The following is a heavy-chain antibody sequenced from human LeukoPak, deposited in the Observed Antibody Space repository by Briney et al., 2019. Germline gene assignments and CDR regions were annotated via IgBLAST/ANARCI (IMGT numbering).Heavy chain of an antibody. CDR2: IYHSGST. V-gene: IGHV4-38-2*02. D-gene: IGHD3-22*01. Sequence: PSETLSLTCTVSGYSISSGYYWGWIRQPPGKGLEWIGSIYHSGSTYYNPSLKSRVTISVDTSKNQFSLKLSSVTAADTAVYYCAREGGKNYDTIDSSTGYWFDPWGQGTLVTVSS. CDR3: AREGGKNYDTIDSSTGYWFDP. CDR1: GYSISSGYY. J-gene: IGHJ5*02.